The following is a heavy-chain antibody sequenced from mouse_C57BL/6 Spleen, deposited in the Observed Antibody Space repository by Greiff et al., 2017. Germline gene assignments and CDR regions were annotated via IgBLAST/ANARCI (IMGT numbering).Heavy chain of an antibody. CDR2: IDPSDSYT. D-gene: IGHD3-3*01. V-gene: IGHV1-50*01. CDR3: ARGGTDGFAY. CDR1: GYTFTSYW. J-gene: IGHJ3*01. Sequence: QVQLKQPGAELVKPGASVKLSCKASGYTFTSYWMQWVKQRPGQGLEWIGEIDPSDSYTNYNQKFKGKATLTVDTSSSTAYMQLSSLTSEDSAVYYCARGGTDGFAYWGQGTLVTVSA.